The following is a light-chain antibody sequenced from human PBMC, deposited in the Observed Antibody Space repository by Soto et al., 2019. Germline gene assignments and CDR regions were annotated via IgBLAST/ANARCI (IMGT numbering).Light chain of an antibody. CDR3: CSYAGSYTVV. CDR1: SSDVGNYNY. V-gene: IGLV2-11*01. J-gene: IGLJ2*01. Sequence: QSALTQPRSVSGSPGQSVTISCTGTSSDVGNYNYVSWYQQQPGKAPKLMIYDVNKRPSGVPDRFSGSKSGNTASLTIAGLQAEDEADYYCCSYAGSYTVVFGGGTKVTVL. CDR2: DVN.